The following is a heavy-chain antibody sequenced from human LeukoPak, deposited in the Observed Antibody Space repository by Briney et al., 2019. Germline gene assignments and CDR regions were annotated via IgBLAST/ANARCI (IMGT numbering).Heavy chain of an antibody. J-gene: IGHJ4*02. V-gene: IGHV4-59*12. CDR3: ARETDATTVTTKIYFDY. CDR1: GGSISSYY. CDR2: IYYSGST. D-gene: IGHD4-17*01. Sequence: PSETLSLTCTVSGGSISSYYWSWIRQPPGKGLEWIGYIYYSGSTNYNPSLKSRVTISVDTSKNQFSLKLSSVTAADTAVYYCARETDATTVTTKIYFDYWGQGTLVTVSS.